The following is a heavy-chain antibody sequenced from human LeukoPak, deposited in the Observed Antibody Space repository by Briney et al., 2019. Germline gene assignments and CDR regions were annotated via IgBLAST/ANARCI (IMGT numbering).Heavy chain of an antibody. Sequence: PGGSLRLACAASGFSFSSYSMNWVRQAPGQGLEWVAYISTRSSTIYYADSLQGRFTISRDDAKKSLYLKMNSLGDEDTAVYYCARPRSGYYLDGYDVWGQGTMVTVSS. D-gene: IGHD3-3*01. CDR3: ARPRSGYYLDGYDV. V-gene: IGHV3-48*02. CDR1: GFSFSSYS. J-gene: IGHJ3*01. CDR2: ISTRSSTI.